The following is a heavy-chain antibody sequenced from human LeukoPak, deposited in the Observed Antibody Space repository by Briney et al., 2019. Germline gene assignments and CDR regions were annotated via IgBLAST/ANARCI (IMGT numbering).Heavy chain of an antibody. CDR1: GGSFSGYY. V-gene: IGHV4-34*01. J-gene: IGHJ6*03. CDR3: AREKYYDFWSGWSGYMDV. CDR2: INHSGST. D-gene: IGHD3-3*01. Sequence: SETLSLTCAVYGGSFSGYYWSWIRQPPGKRLEWIGEINHSGSTNYNPSLKSRVTISVDTSKNQFSLKLSSVTAADTAVYYCAREKYYDFWSGWSGYMDVWGKGTTVTVSS.